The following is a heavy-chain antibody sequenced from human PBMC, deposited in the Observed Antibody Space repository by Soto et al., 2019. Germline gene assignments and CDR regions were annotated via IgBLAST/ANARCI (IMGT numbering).Heavy chain of an antibody. CDR1: GFTFNNYA. J-gene: IGHJ4*02. CDR2: ISGGGETT. V-gene: IGHV3-23*01. Sequence: EVQLLESGGGLVQPGGSLSLSCAASGFTFNNYAMTWVRQAPGKGLEWGSAISGGGETTSYADSVKGRFTVSRDGSKNTTNLQMSSLRAEDSALLYGAKGRGGSRSLTPRVDCWGQGTMVTVSS. CDR3: AKGRGGSRSLTPRVDC. D-gene: IGHD3-10*01.